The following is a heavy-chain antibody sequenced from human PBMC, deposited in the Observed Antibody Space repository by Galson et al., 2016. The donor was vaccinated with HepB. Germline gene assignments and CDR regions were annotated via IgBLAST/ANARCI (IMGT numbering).Heavy chain of an antibody. CDR1: GFTFDDSA. D-gene: IGHD3-10*01. Sequence: SLRLSCAASGFTFDDSAMHWVRQAPGKGLVWVSGIDWNGGDIGYADSVKGRFTISRDNAMNSLYLQMNNLRTEDTAFYYCAKGTGSFIPYYLDHWGQGILVTVPS. J-gene: IGHJ4*02. CDR2: IDWNGGDI. CDR3: AKGTGSFIPYYLDH. V-gene: IGHV3-9*01.